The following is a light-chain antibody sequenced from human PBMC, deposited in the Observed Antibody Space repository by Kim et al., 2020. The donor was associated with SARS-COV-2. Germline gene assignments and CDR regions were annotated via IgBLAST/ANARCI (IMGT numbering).Light chain of an antibody. V-gene: IGLV2-8*01. Sequence: QSALTQPPSASGSPGQSVTISCTGTNSDVGGYNYVSWHQQHPGNAPKLLIYDVTKRPSGVPDRFSGSKSGYTASLTISGLQTDDEADYYCSSHAGSSLVFGGGTQLTVL. CDR2: DVT. CDR1: NSDVGGYNY. CDR3: SSHAGSSLV. J-gene: IGLJ2*01.